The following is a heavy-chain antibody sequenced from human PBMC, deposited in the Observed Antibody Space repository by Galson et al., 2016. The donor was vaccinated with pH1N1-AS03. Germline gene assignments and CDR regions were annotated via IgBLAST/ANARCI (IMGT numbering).Heavy chain of an antibody. Sequence: SVKVSCKASGYKFTSYGVSWVRQAPGQGLEWMGWISGFNINAKYAEKFQGRVTLTTDKSTSTAYMELRSLTSDDTAVYFCARDGDIVIVPSAIDYYGMDVWGQGVTVTVSS. CDR1: GYKFTSYG. CDR2: ISGFNINA. D-gene: IGHD2-2*01. CDR3: ARDGDIVIVPSAIDYYGMDV. V-gene: IGHV1-18*01. J-gene: IGHJ6*02.